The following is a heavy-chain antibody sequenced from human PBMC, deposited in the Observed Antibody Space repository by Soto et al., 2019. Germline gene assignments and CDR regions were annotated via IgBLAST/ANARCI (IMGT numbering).Heavy chain of an antibody. D-gene: IGHD6-13*01. CDR2: IYYSGSS. CDR3: ARHSSSWPIFDY. CDR1: GGSIGNSY. Sequence: QVQLQESGPGLVKPSETLFLTCTVSGGSIGNSYWSWIRQSPGKGLEWIGYIYYSGSSNYNPSLKSRVSISVDTSKNQFSLKLSSVTAADTAVYYCARHSSSWPIFDYWGQGTLVIVSS. J-gene: IGHJ4*02. V-gene: IGHV4-59*08.